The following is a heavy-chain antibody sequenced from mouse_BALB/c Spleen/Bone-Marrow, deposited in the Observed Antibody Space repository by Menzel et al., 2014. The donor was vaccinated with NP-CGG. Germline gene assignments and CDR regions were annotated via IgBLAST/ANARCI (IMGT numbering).Heavy chain of an antibody. D-gene: IGHD1-2*01. V-gene: IGHV4-1*02. CDR2: INPDSNTI. Sequence: VQLKESGGGLVQPGGSLKLSCAASGFDFSRYWMSWVRQAPGKGLGWIGEINPDSNTINYTPSLKDKFIISRDNAKNTLYLQMSKVRSEDTALYYCARLGYYGSFAYWGQGTLVTVSA. J-gene: IGHJ3*01. CDR3: ARLGYYGSFAY. CDR1: GFDFSRYW.